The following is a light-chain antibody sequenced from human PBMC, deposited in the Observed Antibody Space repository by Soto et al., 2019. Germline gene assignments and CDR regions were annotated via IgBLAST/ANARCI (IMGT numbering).Light chain of an antibody. V-gene: IGLV2-23*02. CDR2: EVS. J-gene: IGLJ7*01. Sequence: QSALTQPASVSGSPGQSITISCTGTSSDVGSHNLVSWYQQHPGQAPKLMIYEVSKRPLGVSARFSASKSGNTDSLTISRLQAEAESDYICCSYGGSRAVFGRGTQLTVL. CDR1: SSDVGSHNL. CDR3: CSYGGSRAV.